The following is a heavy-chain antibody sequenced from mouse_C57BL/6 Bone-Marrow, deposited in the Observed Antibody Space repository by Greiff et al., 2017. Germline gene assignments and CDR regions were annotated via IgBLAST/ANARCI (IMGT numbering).Heavy chain of an antibody. CDR2: INPSSGYT. D-gene: IGHD2-4*01. V-gene: IGHV1-4*01. J-gene: IGHJ2*01. CDR1: GYTFTSYT. CDR3: ARGRLRRVFDD. Sequence: LVESGAELARPGASVKMSCKASGYTFTSYTMHWVKQRPGQGLEWIGYINPSSGYTKYNQKFKDKATLTADKSSSTAYMQLSSLTSEDSAVYYCARGRLRRVFDDWGQGTTLTVSS.